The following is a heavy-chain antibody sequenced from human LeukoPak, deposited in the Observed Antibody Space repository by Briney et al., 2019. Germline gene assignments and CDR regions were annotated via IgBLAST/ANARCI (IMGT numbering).Heavy chain of an antibody. CDR2: IYSGGST. Sequence: GGSLSLSCAASGFTVSSNYMSWVRQAPGKGLEWVSVIYSGGSTYYADSVKAKNTLYLQMNSLRAEDTAVYYCARDHDCTNGVCVDYWGQGTLVTVSS. V-gene: IGHV3-66*01. J-gene: IGHJ4*02. CDR3: ARDHDCTNGVCVDY. CDR1: GFTVSSNY. D-gene: IGHD2-8*01.